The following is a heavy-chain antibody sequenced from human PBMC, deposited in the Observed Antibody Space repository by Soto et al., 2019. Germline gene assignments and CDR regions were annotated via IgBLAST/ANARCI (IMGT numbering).Heavy chain of an antibody. V-gene: IGHV4-28*01. J-gene: IGHJ4*02. Sequence: PSETLSLTCAVSGYSISSSNWWGWIRQPPGKGLEWIGYIYYSGSTYYNPSLKSRVTMSVDTSKNQFSLKLSSVTAVDTAVYYCARSRDGVVDHWGQGTLVTGSS. CDR1: GYSISSSNW. CDR3: ARSRDGVVDH. D-gene: IGHD2-15*01. CDR2: IYYSGST.